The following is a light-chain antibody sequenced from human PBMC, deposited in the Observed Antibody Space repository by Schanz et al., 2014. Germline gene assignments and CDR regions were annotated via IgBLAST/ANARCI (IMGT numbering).Light chain of an antibody. CDR3: GTWDSSLSAVL. J-gene: IGLJ2*01. CDR2: EAT. V-gene: IGLV2-14*01. Sequence: QSDLTQPASVSGSPGQWITISCTGTSSDVGGYNYVSWYQQHPGKAPKLMIYEATKRPSGIPDRFSGSKSGTSATLGITGLQTGDEADYYCGTWDSSLSAVLFGGGTKLTVL. CDR1: SSDVGGYNY.